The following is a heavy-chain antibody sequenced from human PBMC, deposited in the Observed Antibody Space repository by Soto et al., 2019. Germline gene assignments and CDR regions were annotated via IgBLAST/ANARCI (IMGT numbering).Heavy chain of an antibody. CDR2: INSKIASETT. CDR1: GFTFSNGW. CDR3: TTDSTQTFCDGGPCYSVPTKIHDS. Sequence: EVQLVESGGGLVKPGGSLRLSCAASGFTFSNGWMSWVRQAPGKGLEWVGRINSKIASETTDYSAPVKGRFSISRDDSKDTLFLHMSSLITEDTAVYYCTTDSTQTFCDGGPCYSVPTKIHDSWGQGTLVTVSS. V-gene: IGHV3-15*01. D-gene: IGHD2-15*01. J-gene: IGHJ4*02.